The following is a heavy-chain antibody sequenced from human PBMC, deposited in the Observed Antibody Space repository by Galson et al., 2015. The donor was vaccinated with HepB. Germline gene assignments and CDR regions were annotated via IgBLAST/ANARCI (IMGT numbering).Heavy chain of an antibody. CDR2: ITSSGGKT. CDR3: AKDGIMVANNPYHFHY. CDR1: GFTFTSYA. D-gene: IGHD2-15*01. Sequence: SLRLSCAASGFTFTSYAMTWVRQAPGKGLEWVASITSSGGKTYYTDSVQGRFTISRDNSKNTLFLQLNSLRAEDTAVYYCAKDGIMVANNPYHFHYWGQGTLVTVSS. J-gene: IGHJ4*02. V-gene: IGHV3-23*01.